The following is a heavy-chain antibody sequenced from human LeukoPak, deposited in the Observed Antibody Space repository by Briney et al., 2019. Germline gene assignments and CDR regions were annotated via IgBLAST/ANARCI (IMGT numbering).Heavy chain of an antibody. Sequence: SETLSLTCTVSGGSISSGGYYWSWIRQHPGKGLEWIGYIYYSGSTYYNPSLKSRVTISVDTSKNQFSLKLSSVTAADTAVYYCARGLGDYYYYDMDVWGKGTTVTVSS. CDR3: ARGLGDYYYYDMDV. D-gene: IGHD4-17*01. CDR1: GGSISSGGYY. CDR2: IYYSGST. V-gene: IGHV4-31*03. J-gene: IGHJ6*03.